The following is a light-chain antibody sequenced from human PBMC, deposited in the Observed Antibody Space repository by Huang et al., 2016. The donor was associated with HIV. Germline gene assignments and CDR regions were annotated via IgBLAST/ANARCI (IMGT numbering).Light chain of an antibody. CDR3: MQSLQTPRA. J-gene: IGKJ1*01. CDR2: LAS. CDR1: QSLLHSRTFKY. V-gene: IGKV2-28*01. Sequence: DIVMTQSPLFLSVSPGEPASSSCTSSQSLLHSRTFKYLDWYRQKPGQSPHLLIYLASKQASGVPVRFSGSGSGTNFTLRISAVEPEDAATYYCMQSLQTPRAFGQGTRVEVK.